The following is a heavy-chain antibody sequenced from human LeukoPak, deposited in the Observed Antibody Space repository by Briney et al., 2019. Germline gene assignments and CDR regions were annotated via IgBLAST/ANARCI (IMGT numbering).Heavy chain of an antibody. D-gene: IGHD1-26*01. V-gene: IGHV4-4*02. CDR2: IYHSGST. Sequence: SGTLSLTCAVSGGSISSRNWWSWVRQPPGKGLEWIGEIYHSGSTNYNPSLQSRVSISVDKSKNQFSLKLTSVTAADTAMYYCAREVRSAWASFDPWGQGILVTVSS. CDR1: GGSISSRNW. CDR3: AREVRSAWASFDP. J-gene: IGHJ5*02.